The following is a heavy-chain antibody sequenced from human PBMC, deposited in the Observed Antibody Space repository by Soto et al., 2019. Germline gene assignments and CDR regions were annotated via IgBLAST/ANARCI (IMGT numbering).Heavy chain of an antibody. CDR1: GFTFSSNS. J-gene: IGHJ3*02. D-gene: IGHD1-1*01. V-gene: IGHV3-21*01. Sequence: EVQLVESGGGLVKPGGSLRLSCAASGFTFSSNSMNWVRQAPGKGLEWVSSISISSSYIYYADSVKGRFTISRDNAKNSLYLQMNSLRAEDTAVYYCACLLEPDAFDIWGQGTMVTVSS. CDR3: ACLLEPDAFDI. CDR2: ISISSSYI.